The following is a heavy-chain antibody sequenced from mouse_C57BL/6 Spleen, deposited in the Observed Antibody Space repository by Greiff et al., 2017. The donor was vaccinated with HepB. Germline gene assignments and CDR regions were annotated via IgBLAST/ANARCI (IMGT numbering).Heavy chain of an antibody. Sequence: EVHLVESGGGLVKPGGSLKLSCAASGFTFSSYAMSWVRQTPEKRLEWVATISDGGSYTYYPDNVKGRFTISRDNAKNNLYLQMSHLKSEDTAMYYGARDRDLYYFDYWGQGTTLTVSS. D-gene: IGHD2-13*01. CDR1: GFTFSSYA. V-gene: IGHV5-4*01. CDR3: ARDRDLYYFDY. CDR2: ISDGGSYT. J-gene: IGHJ2*01.